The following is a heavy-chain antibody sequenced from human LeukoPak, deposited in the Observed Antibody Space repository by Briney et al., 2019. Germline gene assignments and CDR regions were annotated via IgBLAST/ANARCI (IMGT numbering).Heavy chain of an antibody. Sequence: PGGSLTLSCEASGFTFSGNWMSWVRQAPGKGLEWVASINPDGSQKLYVDSVKGRFTISRDNTKCSLYLQMNSLGAEDTAMYYCAKLLGTATTYDSWGQGTRVTVSS. V-gene: IGHV3-7*01. CDR3: AKLLGTATTYDS. J-gene: IGHJ4*02. D-gene: IGHD5-24*01. CDR2: INPDGSQK. CDR1: GFTFSGNW.